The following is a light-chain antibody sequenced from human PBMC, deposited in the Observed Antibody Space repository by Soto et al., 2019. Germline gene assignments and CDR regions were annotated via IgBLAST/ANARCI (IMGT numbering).Light chain of an antibody. J-gene: IGKJ1*01. CDR3: QQYNSYRA. CDR1: QSIDTW. V-gene: IGKV1-5*03. CDR2: KAS. Sequence: DIQMTQSPSILSASVGDRVTITCRASQSIDTWLAWHQQKPGKAPKLLISKASNLENGVPSRFSGSGSGTEFTLTISSLQPDDFATYYCQQYNSYRALGQGTKVDIK.